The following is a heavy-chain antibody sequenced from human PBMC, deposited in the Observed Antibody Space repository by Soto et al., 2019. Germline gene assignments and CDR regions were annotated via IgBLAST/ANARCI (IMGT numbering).Heavy chain of an antibody. J-gene: IGHJ4*02. CDR3: ARGPTAMVNY. D-gene: IGHD5-18*01. V-gene: IGHV3-7*01. CDR1: GFIFSSYW. Sequence: GGSLRLSCSASGFIFSSYWMTWVRHAPGKGLEWVANVKQDGSEQHYADSVKGRFTISRDNSKNTLFLQMNSLRGEDTAVYYCARGPTAMVNYWGQGTLVTVSS. CDR2: VKQDGSEQ.